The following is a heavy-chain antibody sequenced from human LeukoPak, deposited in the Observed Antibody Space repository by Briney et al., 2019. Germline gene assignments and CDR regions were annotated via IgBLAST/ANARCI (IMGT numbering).Heavy chain of an antibody. CDR1: GGSINNFY. J-gene: IGHJ2*01. Sequence: SETLSLTCTFSGGSINNFYWSWIRQPAGKGLEWIGRIYTSGSTNYNPSLKSRVTMSVDTSKNQFSLKLSSVTAADTAVYYCARVSSAYSYGHWYSDLWGRGTLVTVSS. V-gene: IGHV4-4*07. D-gene: IGHD5-18*01. CDR2: IYTSGST. CDR3: ARVSSAYSYGHWYSDL.